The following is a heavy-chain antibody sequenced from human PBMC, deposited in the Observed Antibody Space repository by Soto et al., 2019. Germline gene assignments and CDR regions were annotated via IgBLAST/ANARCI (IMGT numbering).Heavy chain of an antibody. CDR3: ARALGRTPYYYMDV. Sequence: GASVKVSCKASGYTFPSYDINWLRQATGQGLEWMGWMNPNSGNTGYAQKFQGRVTMTRNTSISTAYMELSSLRSEDTAVYYCARALGRTPYYYMDVWGKGTTVTVSS. CDR1: GYTFPSYD. V-gene: IGHV1-8*01. J-gene: IGHJ6*03. D-gene: IGHD6-6*01. CDR2: MNPNSGNT.